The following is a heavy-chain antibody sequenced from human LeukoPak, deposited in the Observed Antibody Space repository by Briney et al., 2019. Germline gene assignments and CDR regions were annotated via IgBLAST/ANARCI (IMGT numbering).Heavy chain of an antibody. J-gene: IGHJ4*02. CDR1: GFTFSSYS. CDR2: IYYSGST. D-gene: IGHD3-22*01. CDR3: ARLVRDYYDSSGVGY. V-gene: IGHV4-39*01. Sequence: GSLRLSCAASGFTFSSYSMNWIRQPPGKGLEWIGSIYYSGSTYYNPSLKSRVTISVDTSKNQFSLKLSSVTAADTAVYYCARLVRDYYDSSGVGYWGQGTLVTVSS.